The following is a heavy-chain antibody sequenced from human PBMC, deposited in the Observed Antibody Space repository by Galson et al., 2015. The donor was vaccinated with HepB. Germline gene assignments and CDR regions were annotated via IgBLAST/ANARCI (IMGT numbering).Heavy chain of an antibody. V-gene: IGHV3-7*04. D-gene: IGHD3-3*01. CDR1: GFTFSAYW. J-gene: IGHJ4*02. CDR3: TRGVSGDF. Sequence: SLRLSCAASGFTFSAYWMSWVRQSPGKGLGWVANIKQDGSEGFYVDSVEGRFTISRDNAKNSLYLQMNSLTAEDTAVYYCTRGVSGDFWGQGTLVTVSS. CDR2: IKQDGSEG.